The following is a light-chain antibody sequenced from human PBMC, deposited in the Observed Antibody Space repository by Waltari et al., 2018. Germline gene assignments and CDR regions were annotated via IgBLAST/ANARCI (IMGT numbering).Light chain of an antibody. CDR2: DAS. CDR3: QQYGSLPWT. CDR1: QSVTNDY. Sequence: EVVLTQYSGTLSLSPGERATLSCRAGQSVTNDYLAWYQQKPGQAPSLLIYDASIRATGIPDRFSGSGSGTDFTLTITRLEPEDFAVYHCQQYGSLPWTFGQGTKVEMK. J-gene: IGKJ1*01. V-gene: IGKV3-20*01.